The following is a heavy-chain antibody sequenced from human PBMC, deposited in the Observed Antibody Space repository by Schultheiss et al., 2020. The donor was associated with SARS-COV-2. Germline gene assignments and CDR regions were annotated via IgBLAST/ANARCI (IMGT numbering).Heavy chain of an antibody. D-gene: IGHD2-21*01. Sequence: SQTLSLTCAVYGGSFSGYYWSWIRQPPGKGLEWIGEINHSGSTNYNPSLKSRVTISVDTSKNQLSLKLSSVTAADTAVYYCARGLAYCGGDCYRLWGQGTLVTVSS. V-gene: IGHV4-34*01. J-gene: IGHJ4*02. CDR3: ARGLAYCGGDCYRL. CDR2: INHSGST. CDR1: GGSFSGYY.